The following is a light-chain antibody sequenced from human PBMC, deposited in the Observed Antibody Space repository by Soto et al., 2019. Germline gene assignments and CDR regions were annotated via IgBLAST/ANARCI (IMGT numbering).Light chain of an antibody. CDR3: SSSTSGSTPFV. CDR2: EVS. CDR1: SSDIGGSNS. V-gene: IGLV2-14*01. Sequence: QSVLTQPASVSGSPGQSITISCTGTSSDIGGSNSVSWYQQHPGQAPKLMISEVSNRPSGVSNRFSGSKSGNTASLTIFGLQAEDEADYYCSSSTSGSTPFVFGAGTKVTVL. J-gene: IGLJ1*01.